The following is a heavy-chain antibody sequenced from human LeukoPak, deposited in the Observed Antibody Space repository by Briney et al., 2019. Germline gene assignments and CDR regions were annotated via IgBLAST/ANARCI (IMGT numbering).Heavy chain of an antibody. J-gene: IGHJ5*01. CDR2: MNPNTDNT. Sequence: ASVKVSCKASGYTFTSYEINWVRQATGQGLEWMGWMNPNTDNTGYAQKFQGRVTMTRNASISTAYMELSSLRSEDTAVYYCARVGSSSWFNYNWSDSWGQGTLVTVSS. V-gene: IGHV1-8*01. CDR1: GYTFTSYE. D-gene: IGHD6-13*01. CDR3: ARVGSSSWFNYNWSDS.